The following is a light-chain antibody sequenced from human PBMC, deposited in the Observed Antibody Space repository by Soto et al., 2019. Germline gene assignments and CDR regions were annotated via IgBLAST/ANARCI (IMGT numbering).Light chain of an antibody. J-gene: IGKJ5*01. CDR2: GVS. Sequence: EVVMAQSPATLSVSPGETVTLSCRASQTVHNNYLAWYQQKPGQAPRLLIYGVSARATGIPARFSGSGSGTEYTLTINGLQSEDSAVYCCQQYTNWPITFGQGTRLEIK. V-gene: IGKV3-15*01. CDR3: QQYTNWPIT. CDR1: QTVHNN.